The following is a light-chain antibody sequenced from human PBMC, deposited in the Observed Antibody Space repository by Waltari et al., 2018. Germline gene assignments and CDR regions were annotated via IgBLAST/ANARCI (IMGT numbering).Light chain of an antibody. Sequence: QSALTQPPSASGSPGQSVTISCTGTSSDVRDYNYVAWYQQHPGKAPKLMLFEVSKRPSGVPDRFSGSKCGNTAALTVSVLQAEDEADYYCSSYAGSNDVVFGGGTRLTVL. J-gene: IGLJ2*01. CDR2: EVS. CDR3: SSYAGSNDVV. CDR1: SSDVRDYNY. V-gene: IGLV2-8*01.